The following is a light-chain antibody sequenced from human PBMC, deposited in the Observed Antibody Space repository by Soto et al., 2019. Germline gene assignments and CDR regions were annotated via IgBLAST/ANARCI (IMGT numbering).Light chain of an antibody. CDR2: LGS. CDR3: TQALQTPWT. CDR1: QSLLHSNCYNY. J-gene: IGKJ1*01. Sequence: IVMTQSPLSLPVTPGEPASISCRSSQSLLHSNCYNYLDWYLQKPGQSPQLLIYLGSNRASGSPDRFTGSGSGTAFTLKISTVDAEDVRGYYCTQALQTPWTFGQGTKVEIK. V-gene: IGKV2-28*01.